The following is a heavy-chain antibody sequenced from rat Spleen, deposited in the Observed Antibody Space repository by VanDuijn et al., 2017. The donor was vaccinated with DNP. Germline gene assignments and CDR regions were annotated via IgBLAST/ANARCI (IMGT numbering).Heavy chain of an antibody. J-gene: IGHJ2*01. CDR2: ISYSGST. D-gene: IGHD1-2*01. Sequence: EVQLQESGPGLVKPSQSLSLTCSVTGYSITSSYWGWIRKFPGNKMEWMGYISYSGSTGYRPSLKSRISITRDTSKNQFFLQLNSVTTEDTATYYCARERYYYYSGFDYWGQGVMVTVSS. V-gene: IGHV3-1*01. CDR3: ARERYYYYSGFDY. CDR1: GYSITSSY.